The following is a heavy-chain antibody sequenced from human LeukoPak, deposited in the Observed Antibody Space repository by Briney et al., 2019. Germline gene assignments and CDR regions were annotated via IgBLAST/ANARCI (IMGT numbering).Heavy chain of an antibody. CDR1: GFTFSSYG. V-gene: IGHV3-21*01. Sequence: GGSLRLSCAASGFTFSSYGMNWVRQAPGKGLEWVSSISSSSSYIYYADSVKGRFTISRDNAKNSLYLQMNSLRAEDTAVYYCAREAIVVVPAAGPHFDYWGQGTLVTVSS. CDR3: AREAIVVVPAAGPHFDY. CDR2: ISSSSSYI. D-gene: IGHD2-2*01. J-gene: IGHJ4*02.